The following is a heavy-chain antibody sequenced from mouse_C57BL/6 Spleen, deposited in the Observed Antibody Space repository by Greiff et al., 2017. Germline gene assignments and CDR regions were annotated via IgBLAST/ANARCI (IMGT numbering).Heavy chain of an antibody. D-gene: IGHD4-1*01. J-gene: IGHJ3*01. Sequence: EVQLQESGTVLARPGASVKMSCKTSGYTFTSYWMHWVKQRPGQGLEWIGAIYPGNSDTSYNQKFKGKAKLTAVTSASTAYMELSSLTNEDSAVYYGTRSLTGFAYWGQGTLVTVAA. CDR1: GYTFTSYW. V-gene: IGHV1-5*01. CDR3: TRSLTGFAY. CDR2: IYPGNSDT.